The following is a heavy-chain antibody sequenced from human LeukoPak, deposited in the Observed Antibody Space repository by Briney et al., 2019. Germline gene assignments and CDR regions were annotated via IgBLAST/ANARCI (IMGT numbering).Heavy chain of an antibody. V-gene: IGHV1-18*01. J-gene: IGHJ5*02. Sequence: ASVKVSCKASGYTFTSYGISWVRQAPGQGLEWMEWISAYNGNTNYAQKLQGRVTMTTDTSTSTAYMELRSLRSDDTAVYYCARDVDSYYYDSSGYAFDPWGQGTLVTVSS. D-gene: IGHD3-22*01. CDR1: GYTFTSYG. CDR2: ISAYNGNT. CDR3: ARDVDSYYYDSSGYAFDP.